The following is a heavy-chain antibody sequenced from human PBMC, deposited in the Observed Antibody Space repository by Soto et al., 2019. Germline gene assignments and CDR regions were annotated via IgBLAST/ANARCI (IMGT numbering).Heavy chain of an antibody. CDR3: ARGPPFGR. D-gene: IGHD3-3*01. J-gene: IGHJ4*02. Sequence: GGSLRLSCGAAGFTFSSYSMNWVRQAPGKGLKWVSYISGSSVSIYYADSVKGRFTVSRDNSKNTLYLQMNSLRAEDTAVYYCARGPPFGRWGQGTLVTVSS. V-gene: IGHV3-48*01. CDR2: ISGSSVSI. CDR1: GFTFSSYS.